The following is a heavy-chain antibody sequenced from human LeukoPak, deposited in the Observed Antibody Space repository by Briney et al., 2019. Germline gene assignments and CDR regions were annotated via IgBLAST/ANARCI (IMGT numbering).Heavy chain of an antibody. CDR1: GFTFSSNW. D-gene: IGHD3-22*01. Sequence: PGGSLRLSCAASGFTFSSNWMHWVRQAPGKGLVWVSRINEDGSTTNYADSVKGRSTIFRDNAKNTLYLQMNSLRAEDTAVYYCAEPEGGYYDIRPDWGQGTLVTVSS. J-gene: IGHJ4*02. CDR2: INEDGSTT. V-gene: IGHV3-74*01. CDR3: AEPEGGYYDIRPD.